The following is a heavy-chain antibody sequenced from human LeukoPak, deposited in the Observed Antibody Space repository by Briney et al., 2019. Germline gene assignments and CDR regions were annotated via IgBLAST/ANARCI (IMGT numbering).Heavy chain of an antibody. J-gene: IGHJ4*02. D-gene: IGHD6-19*01. CDR3: ARAAYSSGWYYFDY. V-gene: IGHV3-30-3*01. CDR2: ISYDGSNK. CDR1: GFTFSSYA. Sequence: GGSLRLSCAASGFTFSSYAMHWVRQAPGKGLEWVAVISYDGSNKYYADSVKGRFTISRDNSKNTLYLQMNSLRAEDAAVYHCARAAYSSGWYYFDYWGQGTLVTVSS.